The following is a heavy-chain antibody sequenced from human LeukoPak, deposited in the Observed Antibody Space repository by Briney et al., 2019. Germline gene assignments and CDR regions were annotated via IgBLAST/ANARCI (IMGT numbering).Heavy chain of an antibody. V-gene: IGHV1-18*04. CDR1: GYTFINYD. J-gene: IGHJ4*02. CDR2: ISVYNGNT. D-gene: IGHD3-16*01. Sequence: GASVEVSCKASGYTFINYDITWVRQAPGQGLEWMAWISVYNGNTIYAQKLQDRVTLTTDTSTSTAYMELRSLRSDDTALYYCARGGDVRSLDYWGQGTLVTVSS. CDR3: ARGGDVRSLDY.